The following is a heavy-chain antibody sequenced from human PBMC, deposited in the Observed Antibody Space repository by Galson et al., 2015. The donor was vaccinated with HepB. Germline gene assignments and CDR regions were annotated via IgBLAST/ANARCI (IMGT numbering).Heavy chain of an antibody. CDR2: LEQDGSEK. V-gene: IGHV3-7*01. CDR1: GFTFSSYA. J-gene: IGHJ6*02. CDR3: AKFMVRGVKNYYYYGMDV. Sequence: SLRLSCAASGFTFSSYAMHWVRQAPGKGLEWVANLEQDGSEKYYVDSVKGRFTISRDNAKNSLYLQMNSLRAEDTAVYYCAKFMVRGVKNYYYYGMDVWGQGTTVTVSS. D-gene: IGHD3-10*01.